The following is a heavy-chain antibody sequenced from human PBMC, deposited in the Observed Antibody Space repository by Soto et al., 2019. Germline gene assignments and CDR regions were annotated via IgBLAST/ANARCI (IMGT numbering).Heavy chain of an antibody. CDR1: GFTFSSYA. V-gene: IGHV3-21*01. Sequence: GGSLRLSCAASGFTFSSYAMTWVRQAPGKGLEWVSTISSSGSSTYYADSVKGRFTISRDNAKNSLYLQMNSLRAEDTAVYYCARDREYKCFDLWGPGTPVTVSS. CDR2: ISSSGSST. J-gene: IGHJ5*02. CDR3: ARDREYKCFDL.